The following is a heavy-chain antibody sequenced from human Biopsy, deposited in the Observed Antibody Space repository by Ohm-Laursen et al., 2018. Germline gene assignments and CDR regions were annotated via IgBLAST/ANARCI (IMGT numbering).Heavy chain of an antibody. D-gene: IGHD3-10*01. CDR3: ARRVSGSGRVDP. V-gene: IGHV4-31*01. CDR1: GGSVSSGGFY. CDR2: IYYSGTT. J-gene: IGHJ5*02. Sequence: TLSLTCTVSGGSVSSGGFYWSWIRQHPGKGLEWVGYIYYSGTTYYNPSLKSLVTISVDTSKNQFSLKLNSVTAADTAVYFCARRVSGSGRVDPWGQGTLVTVSS.